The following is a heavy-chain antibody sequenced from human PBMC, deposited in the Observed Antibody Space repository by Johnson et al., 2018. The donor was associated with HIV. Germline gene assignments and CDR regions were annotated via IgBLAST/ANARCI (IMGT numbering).Heavy chain of an antibody. CDR3: AIGRGEFPRHAFDI. D-gene: IGHD3-10*01. V-gene: IGHV3-74*02. CDR2: IDSVGRGT. J-gene: IGHJ3*02. CDR1: GFTLSDHW. Sequence: VQLVESGGGLVQPGGSLRLSCAASGFTLSDHWMHWFRQVPGKGLAWVSRIDSVGRGTSYADSVKGRFTISKDNSRNTLFLHMNSLRADDTAVYYCAIGRGEFPRHAFDIWGQGTMVTVSS.